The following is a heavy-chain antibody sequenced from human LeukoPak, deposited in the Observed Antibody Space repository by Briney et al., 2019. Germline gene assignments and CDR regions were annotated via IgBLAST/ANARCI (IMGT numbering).Heavy chain of an antibody. CDR2: MYYTGVS. D-gene: IGHD3-10*01. CDR1: GGSISSYH. J-gene: IGHJ4*02. Sequence: SETLSLTCTFSGGSISSYHWNWIRQTPGKGLEWIGYMYYTGVSNYNPSLKSRVAISVDSSKNQFSLKVTSVTAADTAVYYCARETTYYYGSGSYYNDYRGQGTLVTVSS. CDR3: ARETTYYYGSGSYYNDY. V-gene: IGHV4-59*01.